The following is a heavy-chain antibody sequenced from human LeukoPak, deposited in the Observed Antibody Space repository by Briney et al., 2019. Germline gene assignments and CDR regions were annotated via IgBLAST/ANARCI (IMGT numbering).Heavy chain of an antibody. D-gene: IGHD2-15*01. CDR3: AKDKNPCSGGSCNAEYFQH. J-gene: IGHJ1*01. V-gene: IGHV3-43*02. Sequence: GGSLRLSCAASGFTFDDYAMHWVRQAPGKGLEWVSLISGDGGSTYYADSVKGRFTISRDNSKNSLYLQMNSLRTEDTALYYCAKDKNPCSGGSCNAEYFQHWGQGTLVTVSS. CDR1: GFTFDDYA. CDR2: ISGDGGST.